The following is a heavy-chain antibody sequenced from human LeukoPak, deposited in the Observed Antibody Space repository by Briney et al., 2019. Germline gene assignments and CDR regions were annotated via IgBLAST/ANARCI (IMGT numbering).Heavy chain of an antibody. CDR1: GGSLSGYY. Sequence: SETLSLTCAVYGGSLSGYYWSWIRQPPGKGLEWIGEINHSGSTNYNPSLKSRVTISVDTSKNHFSLRLISVTAADTAVYYCARVGIQPTLYWGQGTLVTVSS. CDR3: ARVGIQPTLY. CDR2: INHSGST. V-gene: IGHV4-34*01. J-gene: IGHJ4*02. D-gene: IGHD5-18*01.